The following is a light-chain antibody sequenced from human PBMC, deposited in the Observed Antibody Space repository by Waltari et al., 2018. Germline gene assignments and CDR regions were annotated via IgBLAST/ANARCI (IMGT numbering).Light chain of an antibody. J-gene: IGKJ1*01. CDR3: QHYVRLPAT. CDR2: GAS. CDR1: QSVSRT. Sequence: EIVLTQSPGTLSLSPGERATLSCRASQSVSRTLAWYQQKPGQAPKLLIYGASIRATGIPDSFTGSGSGTDFSLTISSLEPEDFAIYFCQHYVRLPATFGQGTNVEIK. V-gene: IGKV3-20*01.